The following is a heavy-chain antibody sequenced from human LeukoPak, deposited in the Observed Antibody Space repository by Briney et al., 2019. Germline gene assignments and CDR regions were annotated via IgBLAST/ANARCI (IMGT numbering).Heavy chain of an antibody. V-gene: IGHV4-4*07. D-gene: IGHD3-10*01. CDR1: GGSFSGYY. J-gene: IGHJ4*02. CDR3: ARDYYGSGRSDY. CDR2: IYTSGST. Sequence: SETLSLTCAVYGGSFSGYYWGWIRQPAGKGLEWIGRIYTSGSTNYNPSLKSRVTMSVDTSKNQFSLKLSSVTAADTAVYYCARDYYGSGRSDYWGQGTLVTVSS.